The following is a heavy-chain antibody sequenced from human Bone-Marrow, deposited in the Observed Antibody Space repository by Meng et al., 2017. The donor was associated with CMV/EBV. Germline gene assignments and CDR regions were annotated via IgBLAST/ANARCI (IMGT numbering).Heavy chain of an antibody. J-gene: IGHJ4*02. CDR2: INPNGGTT. CDR3: AAKIEITFFDL. V-gene: IGHV1-46*01. D-gene: IGHD1-14*01. Sequence: ASVKVSCKASGYTFTSYYMHWVRQAPGQGLEWMGVINPNGGTTAYAQKFQGRVTMTGDTSTSTIYMELNSLRSEDTAVYFCAAKIEITFFDLWGQGTLVTVPS. CDR1: GYTFTSYY.